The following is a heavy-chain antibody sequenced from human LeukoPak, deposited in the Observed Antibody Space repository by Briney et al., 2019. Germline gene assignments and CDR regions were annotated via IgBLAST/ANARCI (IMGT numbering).Heavy chain of an antibody. J-gene: IGHJ4*02. D-gene: IGHD6-19*01. V-gene: IGHV1-18*01. CDR1: GYTFTSYG. CDR3: ARHPSSGWPPRGADY. Sequence: ASVKVSCKASGYTFTSYGISWVRQAPGQGLEWMGWISAYNGNTNYAQKLQGRVTMTTDTSTSTAYMELRSLRSDDTAVYYCARHPSSGWPPRGADYWGQGTLVTVSS. CDR2: ISAYNGNT.